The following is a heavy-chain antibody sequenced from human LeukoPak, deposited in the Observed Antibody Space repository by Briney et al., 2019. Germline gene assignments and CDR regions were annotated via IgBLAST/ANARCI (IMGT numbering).Heavy chain of an antibody. CDR2: INPNSGGT. V-gene: IGHV1-2*04. CDR1: GYTFTCYY. CDR3: ARETSGSYFYY. Sequence: ASVKVSCKASGYTFTCYYMHWVRQAPGQGLEWMGWINPNSGGTNYAQKFQGWVTMTRDTSISTAYMELSRLRSDDTAVYYCARETSGSYFYYWGQGTLVTVSS. D-gene: IGHD1-26*01. J-gene: IGHJ4*02.